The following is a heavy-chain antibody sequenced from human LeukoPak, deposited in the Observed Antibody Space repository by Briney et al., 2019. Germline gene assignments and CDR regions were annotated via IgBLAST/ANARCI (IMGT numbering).Heavy chain of an antibody. CDR2: IIPILGIA. Sequence: SVKVSCKASGGTFSSYAISWVRQAPGQGLEWMGRIIPILGIANYAQKFQGRVTITADKSTSTAYMELRSLRSDDTAVYYCARGAAAGHWGQGTLVTVSS. CDR1: GGTFSSYA. CDR3: ARGAAAGH. D-gene: IGHD6-13*01. J-gene: IGHJ4*02. V-gene: IGHV1-69*04.